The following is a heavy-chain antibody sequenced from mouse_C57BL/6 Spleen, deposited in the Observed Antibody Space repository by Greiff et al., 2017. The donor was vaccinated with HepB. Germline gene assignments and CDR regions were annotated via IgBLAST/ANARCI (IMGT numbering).Heavy chain of an antibody. D-gene: IGHD1-1*01. CDR1: GFNIKDYY. V-gene: IGHV14-1*01. CDR2: IDPEDGDT. CDR3: TFYYYGSSYWFAY. Sequence: EVQLQESGAELVRPGASVKLSCTASGFNIKDYYMHWVKQRPEQGLEWIGRIDPEDGDTEYAPKFQGKATMTADTSSNTAYLQLSSLTSEDTAVYYCTFYYYGSSYWFAYWGQGTLVTVSA. J-gene: IGHJ3*01.